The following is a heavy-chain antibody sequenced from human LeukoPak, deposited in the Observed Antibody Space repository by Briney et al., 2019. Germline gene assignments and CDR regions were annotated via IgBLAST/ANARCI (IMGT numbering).Heavy chain of an antibody. CDR3: ARCTTGRTFGSLREIKRSREIDY. CDR1: GFTFSSYS. CDR2: ISSSSNI. J-gene: IGHJ4*02. D-gene: IGHD1-1*01. V-gene: IGHV3-21*01. Sequence: GGSLRLSCAASGFTFSSYSMNWVRQAPGKGLEWVSSISSSSNIYYADSVKGRFTISRDNAKNSLYLQMNGLRVEDTAVYYCARCTTGRTFGSLREIKRSREIDYWGQGTLVTVSS.